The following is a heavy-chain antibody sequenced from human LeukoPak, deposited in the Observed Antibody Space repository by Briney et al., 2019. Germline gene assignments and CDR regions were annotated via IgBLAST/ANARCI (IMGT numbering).Heavy chain of an antibody. CDR3: ARGPRGSYYYDSSGYLD. CDR1: GFTFSSYA. CDR2: ISGSGGST. Sequence: GGSLRLSCAASGFTFSSYAMSWVRQAPGKGLEWVSAISGSGGSTYYADSVKGRFTISGDNSKNTLYLQMNSLRAEDTAVYYCARGPRGSYYYDSSGYLDWGQGTLVTVSS. J-gene: IGHJ4*02. D-gene: IGHD3-22*01. V-gene: IGHV3-23*01.